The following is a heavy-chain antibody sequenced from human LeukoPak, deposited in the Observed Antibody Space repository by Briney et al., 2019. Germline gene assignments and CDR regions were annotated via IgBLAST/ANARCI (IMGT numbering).Heavy chain of an antibody. D-gene: IGHD2-2*01. J-gene: IGHJ3*02. CDR1: DGSISSYY. CDR3: AREREGIVIVPPARGAFDI. V-gene: IGHV4-4*07. Sequence: SETLSLTCSVSDGSISSYYWSWIRQPAGKGLEWIGRIYPSGSTNYKPSLKSRVTISIDKSKNQFSLKLSSVTAADTAVYYCAREREGIVIVPPARGAFDIWGQGTMVSVSS. CDR2: IYPSGST.